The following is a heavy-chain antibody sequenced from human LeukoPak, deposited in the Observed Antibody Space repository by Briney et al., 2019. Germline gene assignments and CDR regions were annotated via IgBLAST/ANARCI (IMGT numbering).Heavy chain of an antibody. V-gene: IGHV4-38-2*01. CDR1: GYSISSGYY. CDR3: ARRRDFWSGYYPNWFDP. Sequence: KPSETLSLTCAVSGYSISSGYYWGWIRQPPGKGLEWIGSICHSGSTYYNPSLKSRVTISVDTSKNQFSLKLSSVTAADTAVYYCARRRDFWSGYYPNWFDPWGQGTLVTVSS. CDR2: ICHSGST. D-gene: IGHD3-3*01. J-gene: IGHJ5*02.